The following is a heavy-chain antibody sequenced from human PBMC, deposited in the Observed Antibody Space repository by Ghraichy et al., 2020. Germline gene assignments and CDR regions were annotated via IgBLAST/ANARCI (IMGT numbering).Heavy chain of an antibody. Sequence: ESLNISCTVSGGSISSYYWSWIRQPAGKGLEWIGRIYTSGSTNYNPSLKSRVTMSVDTSKNQFSLKLSSVTAADTAVYYCAGAQYSSSWYPHYYYYGMDVWGQGTTVTVSS. CDR3: AGAQYSSSWYPHYYYYGMDV. CDR1: GGSISSYY. V-gene: IGHV4-4*07. CDR2: IYTSGST. J-gene: IGHJ6*02. D-gene: IGHD6-13*01.